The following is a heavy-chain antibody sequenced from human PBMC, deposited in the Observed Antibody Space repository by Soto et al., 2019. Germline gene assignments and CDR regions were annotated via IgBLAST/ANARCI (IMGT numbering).Heavy chain of an antibody. CDR2: IIPIFGTA. CDR3: AREETNWNDSHAFDI. Sequence: ASVKVSCKASGGTFSSYAISWVRQAPGQGLEWMGGIIPIFGTANYAQKFQGRVTITADESTSTAYMELSSLRSEDTAVYYCAREETNWNDSHAFDIWGQGTMVTVSS. V-gene: IGHV1-69*13. J-gene: IGHJ3*02. D-gene: IGHD1-20*01. CDR1: GGTFSSYA.